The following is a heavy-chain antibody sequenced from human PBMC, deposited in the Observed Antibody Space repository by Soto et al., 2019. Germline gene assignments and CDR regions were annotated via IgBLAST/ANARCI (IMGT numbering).Heavy chain of an antibody. CDR1: GDSVSSNNYY. CDR2: IHYSGDS. D-gene: IGHD3-22*01. J-gene: IGHJ4*02. V-gene: IGHV4-31*03. Sequence: SETLSLTCTVIGDSVSSNNYYWSWIGQRPGKGLEWIGYIHYSGDSYDNPSLTSRITMSMDVSKNQFSLNLRSVTAADTAIYYCARDVNDSSGSQGFDYWGQGTLVTVSS. CDR3: ARDVNDSSGSQGFDY.